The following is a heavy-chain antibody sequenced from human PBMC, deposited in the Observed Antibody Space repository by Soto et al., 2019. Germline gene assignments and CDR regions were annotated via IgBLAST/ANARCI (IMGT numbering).Heavy chain of an antibody. CDR2: ISGSADST. CDR3: AKVGDGSCSRTSCLFHFDY. V-gene: IGHV3-23*01. J-gene: IGHJ4*02. CDR1: GFTFSTYA. D-gene: IGHD2-2*01. Sequence: EVQLLESGGSLVQPGGSPRLSCAASGFTFSTYAMSWVRQAPGKGLEWVSTISGSADSTFYAGSVKGRFTISRDNSKNTLYLPMNSLRVEDTAVYYCAKVGDGSCSRTSCLFHFDYWGQGTLATVSS.